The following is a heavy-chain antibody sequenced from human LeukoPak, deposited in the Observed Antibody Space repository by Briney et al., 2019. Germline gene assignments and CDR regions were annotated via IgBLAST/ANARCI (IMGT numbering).Heavy chain of an antibody. V-gene: IGHV3-30*18. J-gene: IGHJ6*03. CDR3: AKDQGYRWSDMDV. Sequence: PGRSLRLSCAVSGFSFSSYGMHWVRQAPGKGLEWVAVTSYDGTNKYYADSVKGRLPISRDNSKNMLYLEMSSLRAEDTAVYYCAKDQGYRWSDMDVWGKGTTVTISS. CDR2: TSYDGTNK. D-gene: IGHD5-12*01. CDR1: GFSFSSYG.